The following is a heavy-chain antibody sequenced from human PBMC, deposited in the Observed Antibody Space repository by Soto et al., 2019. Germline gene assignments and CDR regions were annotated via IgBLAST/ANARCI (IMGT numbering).Heavy chain of an antibody. CDR2: IYWDDDN. Sequence: SGPTLVNPTQTLTLTCTFSGFSLTTNGMGVGWIRQPPGKALEWLGIIYWDDDNRYSPSLKTRLTITKDPSKNQVVLTLTNMDMVDTAKYYCEQRGGLREFTPYLDVGGKGTTDPVS. D-gene: IGHD3-16*01. J-gene: IGHJ6*03. CDR1: GFSLTTNGMG. CDR3: EQRGGLREFTPYLDV. V-gene: IGHV2-5*02.